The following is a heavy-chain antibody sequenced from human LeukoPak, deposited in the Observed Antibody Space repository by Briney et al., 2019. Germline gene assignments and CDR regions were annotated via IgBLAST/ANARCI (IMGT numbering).Heavy chain of an antibody. V-gene: IGHV3-23*01. J-gene: IGHJ4*02. CDR3: VRCSSTSCYSLVY. Sequence: GGSLRLSCAASGFTVSSNYMSWVRQAPGKGLEWVSAISGSGGSTYYADSVKGRFTISRDNSKNTLYLQMNSLRAEDTAVYYCVRCSSTSCYSLVYWGQGTLVTVSS. D-gene: IGHD2-2*02. CDR2: ISGSGGST. CDR1: GFTVSSNY.